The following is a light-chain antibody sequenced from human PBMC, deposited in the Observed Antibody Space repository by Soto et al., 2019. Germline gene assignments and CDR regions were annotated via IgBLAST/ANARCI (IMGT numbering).Light chain of an antibody. J-gene: IGKJ2*01. CDR2: AAS. CDR1: QTINTY. CDR3: QQTYSTPYT. V-gene: IGKV1-39*01. Sequence: GDRVTITCRASQTINTYLNWYQQKPGRAPKLLMYAASSSQSGVPSRFSGSGSGTDFTLTIASLQPEDFATYFCQQTYSTPYTFGQGTKVEIK.